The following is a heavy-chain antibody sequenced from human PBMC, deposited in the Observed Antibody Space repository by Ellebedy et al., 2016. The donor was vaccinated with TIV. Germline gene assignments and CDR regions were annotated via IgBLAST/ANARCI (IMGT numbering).Heavy chain of an antibody. Sequence: PGGSLRLSCAASGFTFSDHYMDWLRQAPGEGLEWVCRIRNKANSYTTEYAASVKGRFTISRDELKNSLYLQMNSLKTEDTAVYYCAKSSYVSGHWVFDLWGRGTLVTVSS. CDR1: GFTFSDHY. J-gene: IGHJ2*01. V-gene: IGHV3-72*01. CDR2: IRNKANSYTT. D-gene: IGHD3-10*01. CDR3: AKSSYVSGHWVFDL.